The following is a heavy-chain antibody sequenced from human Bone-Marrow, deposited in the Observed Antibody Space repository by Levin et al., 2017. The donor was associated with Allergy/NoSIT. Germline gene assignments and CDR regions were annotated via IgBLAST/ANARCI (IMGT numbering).Heavy chain of an antibody. V-gene: IGHV1-18*01. Sequence: GESLKISCKASGYTFTSYGISWVRQAPGQGLEWMGWISAYNGNTNYAQKLQGRVTMTTDTSTSTAYMELRSLRSDDTAVYYCARDSSSSVPYYYYYGMDVWGQGTTVTVSS. CDR1: GYTFTSYG. J-gene: IGHJ6*02. CDR2: ISAYNGNT. CDR3: ARDSSSSVPYYYYYGMDV. D-gene: IGHD6-6*01.